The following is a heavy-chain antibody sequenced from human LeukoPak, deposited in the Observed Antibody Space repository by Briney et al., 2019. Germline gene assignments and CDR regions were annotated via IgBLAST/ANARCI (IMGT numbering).Heavy chain of an antibody. CDR3: AKDFNIGIAVAGLFDY. V-gene: IGHV3-30*02. D-gene: IGHD6-19*01. J-gene: IGHJ4*02. CDR1: GFTFSSYG. CDR2: IRYDGSNK. Sequence: QPGGSLRLSCAASGFTFSSYGMHWVRQAPGKGLEWVAFIRYDGSNKYYADSVKGRFTISRDNSKNTLYLQMNSLRAVDTAVYYCAKDFNIGIAVAGLFDYWGQGTLVTVSS.